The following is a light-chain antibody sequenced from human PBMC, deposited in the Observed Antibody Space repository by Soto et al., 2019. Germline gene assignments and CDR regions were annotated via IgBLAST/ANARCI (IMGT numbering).Light chain of an antibody. Sequence: DIQMTQSPSSLSASVGDRVTITCRASQSISTYLNWYQQKPGKAPKLLIYYASSLQSGVPPRFSGSGSGTDFTLTISSLQPEDFATYYCQQSYTTPLAFGGGTKVEIK. CDR3: QQSYTTPLA. J-gene: IGKJ4*01. CDR2: YAS. V-gene: IGKV1-39*01. CDR1: QSISTY.